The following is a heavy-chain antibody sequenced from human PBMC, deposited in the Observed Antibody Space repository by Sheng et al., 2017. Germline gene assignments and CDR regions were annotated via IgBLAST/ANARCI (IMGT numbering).Heavy chain of an antibody. CDR2: IVPIYGTP. CDR1: GGTFMYSP. J-gene: IGHJ6*03. V-gene: IGHV1-69*05. CDR3: AKGADTRLHSYYYYMDV. Sequence: QVQLVQSGAEVKKPGSSVKVSCETSGGTFMYSPISWVRQAPGQGLEWVGGIVPIYGTPGYSLKFRGRVTITTDESANTAYLELRSLRSEDTAVYYCAKGADTRLHSYYYYMDVWGGGTTVTVSS.